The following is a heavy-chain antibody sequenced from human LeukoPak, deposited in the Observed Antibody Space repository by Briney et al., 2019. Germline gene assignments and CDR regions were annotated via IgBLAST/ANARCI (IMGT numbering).Heavy chain of an antibody. CDR1: GFTFSDYY. V-gene: IGHV3-11*01. CDR2: IITSGSTI. CDR3: ARDVVVVPAPPYYYGMDV. J-gene: IGHJ6*02. Sequence: GGSLRLSCAASGFTFSDYYMSWIRQAPGKGLGWVSYIITSGSTIYYADSVKGRFTISRDNDKNTLSLQMNSMRAEDTAVYYCARDVVVVPAPPYYYGMDVWGQGTTVTVSS. D-gene: IGHD2-2*01.